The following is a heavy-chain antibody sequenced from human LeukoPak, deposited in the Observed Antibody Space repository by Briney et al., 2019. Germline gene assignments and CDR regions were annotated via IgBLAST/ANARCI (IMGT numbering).Heavy chain of an antibody. J-gene: IGHJ4*02. CDR1: GFTVSSNY. CDR2: IYSGGST. D-gene: IGHD6-13*01. Sequence: GGSLRLPCAASGFTVSSNYMSWVRQAPGKGLEWVSVIYSGGSTYYADSVKGRFTISRDNSKNTLYLQMNSLRAEDTAVYYCARAGSSWYTYYFDYWGQGTLVTVSS. CDR3: ARAGSSWYTYYFDY. V-gene: IGHV3-53*01.